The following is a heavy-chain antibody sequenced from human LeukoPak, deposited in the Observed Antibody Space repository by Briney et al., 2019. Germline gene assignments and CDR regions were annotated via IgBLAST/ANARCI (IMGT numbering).Heavy chain of an antibody. CDR3: ARGPRFGELLWHWFDP. CDR1: GGSISSSSYY. Sequence: PSETLSLTCTVSGGSISSSSYYWGWIRQPPGKGLEWIGSMYHSGSTYYNPPLKSRVTISEDTSKNQFSLKLRSVTAADTAVYYCARGPRFGELLWHWFDPWGRGTLVTVSS. CDR2: MYHSGST. V-gene: IGHV4-39*07. D-gene: IGHD3-10*01. J-gene: IGHJ5*02.